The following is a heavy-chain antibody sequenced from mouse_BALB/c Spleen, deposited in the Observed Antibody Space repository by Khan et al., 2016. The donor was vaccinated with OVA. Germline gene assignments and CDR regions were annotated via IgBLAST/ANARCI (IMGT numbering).Heavy chain of an antibody. D-gene: IGHD2-4*01. V-gene: IGHV2-2*02. Sequence: VQLLESGPGLVQPSQSLSITCTVSGFSLTTYGVHWVPQSPGKGLEWLGEIWSGGSTDYNAAFISRLSISKDNSKSQVFFKMNSLQANETAKYYCARNYDYDEGLAYWGQGTLVTVSA. CDR1: GFSLTTYG. CDR3: ARNYDYDEGLAY. J-gene: IGHJ3*01. CDR2: IWSGGST.